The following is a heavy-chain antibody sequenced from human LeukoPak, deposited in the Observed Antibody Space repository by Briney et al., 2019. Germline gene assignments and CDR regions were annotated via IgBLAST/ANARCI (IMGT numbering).Heavy chain of an antibody. V-gene: IGHV3-23*01. CDR3: ARDHDYAFDY. D-gene: IGHD4-17*01. CDR2: MSGSGGSI. CDR1: GFTFSSYA. J-gene: IGHJ4*02. Sequence: GGSLRLSCAASGFTFSSYAMSWVRQAPGKGLEWVSAMSGSGGSIYYADSVKGRFTISRDNSKNTLYLQMNSLRAEDTAVYYCARDHDYAFDYWGQGTLVTVSS.